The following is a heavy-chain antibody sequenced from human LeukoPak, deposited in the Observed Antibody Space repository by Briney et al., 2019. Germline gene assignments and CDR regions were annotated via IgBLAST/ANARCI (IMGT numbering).Heavy chain of an antibody. D-gene: IGHD4-17*01. CDR1: GFTFFTHP. Sequence: GGSLRLSCVTSGFTFFTHPMNWVRQAPGKGLERVSYISISGSTMYYADSVRGRFTISRDNAKNSVFLQMDSLRADDTAVYYCVRDRFDYALDYWGQGALVTVSS. CDR2: ISISGSTM. J-gene: IGHJ4*02. CDR3: VRDRFDYALDY. V-gene: IGHV3-48*03.